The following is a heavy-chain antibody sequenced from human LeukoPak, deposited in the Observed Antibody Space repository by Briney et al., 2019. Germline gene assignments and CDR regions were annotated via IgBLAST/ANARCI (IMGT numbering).Heavy chain of an antibody. CDR1: GFTFSNAW. J-gene: IGHJ4*02. D-gene: IGHD6-19*01. CDR3: LGGTGWIFDY. Sequence: GGSLRLSCAASGFTFSNAWMNWVRQAPGKGLEWVGRIKSKTDGGTTDYAAPVKGRFTISRDNTKNSLYLQVNSLRAEDTAVYYCLGGTGWIFDYWGQGTLVTVSS. V-gene: IGHV3-15*07. CDR2: IKSKTDGGTT.